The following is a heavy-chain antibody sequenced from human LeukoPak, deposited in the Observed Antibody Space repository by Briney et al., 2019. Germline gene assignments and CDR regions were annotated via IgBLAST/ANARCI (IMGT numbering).Heavy chain of an antibody. CDR3: ARAVVPAASSWFDP. Sequence: ASVKVSCKASGYTFTSYGISWVRQAPGQGLEWMGWISAYNGNTNYAQKLQGRVTMTTDTSTSTAYMELRSLRSDDTAVYYSARAVVPAASSWFDPWGQGTLVTVSS. V-gene: IGHV1-18*04. J-gene: IGHJ5*02. CDR2: ISAYNGNT. D-gene: IGHD2-2*01. CDR1: GYTFTSYG.